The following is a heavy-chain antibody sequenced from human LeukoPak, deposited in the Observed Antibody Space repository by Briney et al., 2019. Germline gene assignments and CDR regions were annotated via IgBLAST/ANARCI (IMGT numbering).Heavy chain of an antibody. V-gene: IGHV3-21*01. D-gene: IGHD6-13*01. CDR2: ISSSSSYI. Sequence: GGSLRLSCAASGFTFSSYSMNWVRQAPGKGLEWVSSISSSSSYIYYADSVKGRFTISRDNAKNSLYLQMNSLRAEDTAVYYCARESWGPVMGNAFDIWGQGTMVTVSS. J-gene: IGHJ3*02. CDR3: ARESWGPVMGNAFDI. CDR1: GFTFSSYS.